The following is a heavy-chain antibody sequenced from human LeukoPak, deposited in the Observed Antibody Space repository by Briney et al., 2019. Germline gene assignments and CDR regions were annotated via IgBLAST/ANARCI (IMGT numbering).Heavy chain of an antibody. CDR3: ARPYCTNGVCYPHFDY. D-gene: IGHD2-8*01. CDR2: IYYSGST. Sequence: PSETLSLTCTVSGGSVSSGSYYWSWIRQPPGKGLEWIGYIYYSGSTNYNPSLKSRVTISVDTSKNQFSLKLSSVTAADTAVYYCARPYCTNGVCYPHFDYWGQGTLVTVSS. J-gene: IGHJ4*02. CDR1: GGSVSSGSYY. V-gene: IGHV4-61*01.